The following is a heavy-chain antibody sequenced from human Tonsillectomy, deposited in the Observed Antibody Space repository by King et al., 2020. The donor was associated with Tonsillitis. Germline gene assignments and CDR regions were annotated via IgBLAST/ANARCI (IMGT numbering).Heavy chain of an antibody. CDR3: ARDRGSASFDY. J-gene: IGHJ4*02. CDR1: GFTFSSYT. CDR2: ISFDGSRK. V-gene: IGHV3-30-3*01. D-gene: IGHD2-15*01. Sequence: VQLVESGGGVVQPGRSLRLSCTASGFTFSSYTIHWVRQAPGKGLEWVAVISFDGSRKYYPDSVKGRFTISRDNSRNTLNLQMNSLRPEDTAVYYWARDRGSASFDYWGQGTLVTVSS.